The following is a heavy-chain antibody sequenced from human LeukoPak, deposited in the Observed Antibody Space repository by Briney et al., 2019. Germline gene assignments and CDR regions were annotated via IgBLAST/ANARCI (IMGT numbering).Heavy chain of an antibody. CDR1: GFTFSSYS. D-gene: IGHD1-26*01. V-gene: IGHV3-21*01. CDR3: ASGFPGGSYLDDAFDI. CDR2: ISSSSSYI. Sequence: GGSLRLSCAASGFTFSSYSMNWVRQAPGKGLEWVSSISSSSSYIYYADSVKGRFTISRDNAKNSLYLQMNSLGAEDTAVYYSASGFPGGSYLDDAFDIWGQGTMVTVSS. J-gene: IGHJ3*02.